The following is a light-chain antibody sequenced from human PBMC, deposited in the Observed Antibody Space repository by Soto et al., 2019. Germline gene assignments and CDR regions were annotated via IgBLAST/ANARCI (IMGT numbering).Light chain of an antibody. J-gene: IGKJ1*01. V-gene: IGKV2-30*01. CDR1: QSLPYTDGNTY. Sequence: VMTQSPLSLPVTLGQPASISCRSSQSLPYTDGNTYLSWFQQRPGQSPRRLIYEVSNRDSGVPDRFSGSGSGTDFTLKISRVEAEDVGVYYCMQGSYWPRTFGQGTKVEIK. CDR2: EVS. CDR3: MQGSYWPRT.